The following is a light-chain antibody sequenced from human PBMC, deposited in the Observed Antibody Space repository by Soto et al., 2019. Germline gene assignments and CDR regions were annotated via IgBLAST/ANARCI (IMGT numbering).Light chain of an antibody. CDR2: EIS. Sequence: DIVMTQTPLSSPVTLGQPASISCRSSQGLVHSDGNTYLSWLQQRPGQPPRLLIYEISNRFSGVPDRFSGSGAGTDFTLKISRVEAEDVGIYYCMQATQFPYTFSQGTKLEIK. J-gene: IGKJ2*01. CDR1: QGLVHSDGNTY. CDR3: MQATQFPYT. V-gene: IGKV2-24*01.